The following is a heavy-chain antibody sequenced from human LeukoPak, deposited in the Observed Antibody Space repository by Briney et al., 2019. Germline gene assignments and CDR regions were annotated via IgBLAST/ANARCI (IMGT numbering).Heavy chain of an antibody. D-gene: IGHD5-12*01. Sequence: GASVKVSCKASGYTFTSYGISWVRQAPGQGLEWMGWISAYNGNTNYAQKLQGRVTMTTDTSTSTAYMELRSLRSDDTAVYYCARERVVGVATITLDYFDYWGQGTLVTVSS. J-gene: IGHJ4*02. CDR1: GYTFTSYG. CDR3: ARERVVGVATITLDYFDY. V-gene: IGHV1-18*01. CDR2: ISAYNGNT.